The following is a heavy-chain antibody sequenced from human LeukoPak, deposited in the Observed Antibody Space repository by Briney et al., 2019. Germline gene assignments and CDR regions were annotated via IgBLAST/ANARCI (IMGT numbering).Heavy chain of an antibody. J-gene: IGHJ4*02. V-gene: IGHV3-33*01. Sequence: PGRSLRLSCAASGFTFSSYGMHWVRQAPGKGLEWVAAIWYDGSYKYYVDSVKGRFTISRDNSKNTLYLQMNSLRAEDTAVYYCARAPRYNYDFWSGGFDYWGQGALVTVSS. CDR3: ARAPRYNYDFWSGGFDY. CDR1: GFTFSSYG. CDR2: IWYDGSYK. D-gene: IGHD3-3*01.